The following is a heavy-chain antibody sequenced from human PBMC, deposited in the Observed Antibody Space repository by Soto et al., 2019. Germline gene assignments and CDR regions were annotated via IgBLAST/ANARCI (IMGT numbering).Heavy chain of an antibody. D-gene: IGHD3-16*02. CDR1: GGSFSGYY. Sequence: SETLSLTCAVYGGSFSGYYWTWIRQPPGTGLEWIGEINHSGSTNYNPSLKSRVTISVDTSKNQFSLKLSSVTAADTAVYYCARLYGLDAFDIWGQGTVVTVSS. CDR3: ARLYGLDAFDI. V-gene: IGHV4-34*01. CDR2: INHSGST. J-gene: IGHJ3*02.